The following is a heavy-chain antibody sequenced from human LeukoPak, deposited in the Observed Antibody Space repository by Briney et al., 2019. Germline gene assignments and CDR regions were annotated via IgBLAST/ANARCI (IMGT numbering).Heavy chain of an antibody. CDR1: GFTFDDYA. Sequence: GGSLRLSCAASGFTFDDYAMHWVPQAPGKGLEWVSGISWNSGSIGYADSVKGRFTISRDNAKNSLYLQMNSLRAEDTALYYCAKDRLRYCSSTSCSRAFDIWGQGTMVTVSS. CDR2: ISWNSGSI. CDR3: AKDRLRYCSSTSCSRAFDI. D-gene: IGHD2-2*01. V-gene: IGHV3-9*01. J-gene: IGHJ3*02.